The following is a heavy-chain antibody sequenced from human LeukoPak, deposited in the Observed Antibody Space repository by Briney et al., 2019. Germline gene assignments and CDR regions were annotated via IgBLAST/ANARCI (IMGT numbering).Heavy chain of an antibody. CDR1: GFTFSSYA. J-gene: IGHJ4*02. D-gene: IGHD6-13*01. Sequence: GGSLRLSCAASGFTFSSYAMSWVRQAPGKGLEWISAISGSGGSTYYADSVKGRFTISRDNSKNTLYLQMNSLRAEDTAVYYCAKARDYSSSWYGYWGQGTLVTVSS. CDR2: ISGSGGST. CDR3: AKARDYSSSWYGY. V-gene: IGHV3-23*01.